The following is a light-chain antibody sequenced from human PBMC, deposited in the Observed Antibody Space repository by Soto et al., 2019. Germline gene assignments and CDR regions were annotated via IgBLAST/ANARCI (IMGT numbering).Light chain of an antibody. CDR1: SSDVGGYNY. V-gene: IGLV2-14*01. CDR2: EVT. Sequence: QSALTQPASVSGSPGQSITISCTGTSSDVGGYNYVSWYQQHPGKAPKLVIYEVTNRPSGVSSRFSGSKSGNTASLTISGLQAEDEADYYCSSYTSSSTRVFGTGTKLTVL. J-gene: IGLJ1*01. CDR3: SSYTSSSTRV.